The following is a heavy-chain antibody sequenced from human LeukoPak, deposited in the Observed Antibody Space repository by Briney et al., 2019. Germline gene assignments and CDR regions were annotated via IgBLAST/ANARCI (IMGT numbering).Heavy chain of an antibody. J-gene: IGHJ4*02. CDR1: GYRFTSYW. V-gene: IGHV5-51*01. CDR3: ARGDYGDYRIFYTLFDF. Sequence: GEPLKISCKASGYRFTSYWIGWVRQMPGKGLEWMGIIYPGDSDTRYSPSFQGQVTISADRSISTAYLQWSSLKASDTAMYYCARGDYGDYRIFYTLFDFWGQGTLVTVSS. D-gene: IGHD4-17*01. CDR2: IYPGDSDT.